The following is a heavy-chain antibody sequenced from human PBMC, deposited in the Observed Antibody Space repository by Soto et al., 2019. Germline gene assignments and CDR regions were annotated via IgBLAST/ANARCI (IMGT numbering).Heavy chain of an antibody. CDR3: ARGVSAGVDY. CDR2: MEPSTGRT. J-gene: IGHJ4*02. Sequence: ASVKVSCKASGYSFTSLDINWVRQTAGQGLEWMGWMEPSTGRTGYAQKFQGRVTMTRDASINTAYMELTTLTSDDTAFYYCARGVSAGVDYWGQGTLVTVSS. CDR1: GYSFTSLD. D-gene: IGHD1-26*01. V-gene: IGHV1-8*01.